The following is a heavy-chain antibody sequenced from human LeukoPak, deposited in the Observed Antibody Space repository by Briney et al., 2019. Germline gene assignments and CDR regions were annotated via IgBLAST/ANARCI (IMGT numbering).Heavy chain of an antibody. D-gene: IGHD3-3*01. V-gene: IGHV1-3*01. CDR1: GYTFTSYA. CDR3: ARGPNLEWLLHFDY. J-gene: IGHJ4*02. CDR2: INAGNGNT. Sequence: ASVKVSCKASGYTFTSYAMHWVRQAPGQRLEWMGWINAGNGNTKYLQKFQGRVTITRDTSASTAYMELSSLRSEDTAVYYCARGPNLEWLLHFDYWGQGTLVTVSS.